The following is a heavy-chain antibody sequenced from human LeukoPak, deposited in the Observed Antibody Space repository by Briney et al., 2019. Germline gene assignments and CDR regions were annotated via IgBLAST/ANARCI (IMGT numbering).Heavy chain of an antibody. V-gene: IGHV3-23*01. J-gene: IGHJ4*02. Sequence: GGSLRLSCAAPGFTISNYAVSWVRQAPGKGLEWVSSISGYSTYYADSVKGRFTISRDNSKNTLYLQMNSLRAEDTAVYYCAKGVSSLTFSLDYWGQGTLVTVSS. CDR2: ISGYST. CDR3: AKGVSSLTFSLDY. D-gene: IGHD6-13*01. CDR1: GFTISNYA.